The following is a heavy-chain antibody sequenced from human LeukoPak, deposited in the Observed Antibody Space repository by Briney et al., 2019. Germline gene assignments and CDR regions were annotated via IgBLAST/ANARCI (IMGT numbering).Heavy chain of an antibody. CDR3: ARGGHYDFWSGYSREFRYGMDV. Sequence: SETLSLTCAVSGGSISSGGYYWSWIRQPPGKGLEWIGYIYYSGSTNYNPSLKSRVTISVDTSKNQFSLKLSSVTAADTAVYYCARGGHYDFWSGYSREFRYGMDVWGQGTTVTVSS. CDR1: GGSISSGGYY. V-gene: IGHV4-61*08. CDR2: IYYSGST. J-gene: IGHJ6*02. D-gene: IGHD3-3*01.